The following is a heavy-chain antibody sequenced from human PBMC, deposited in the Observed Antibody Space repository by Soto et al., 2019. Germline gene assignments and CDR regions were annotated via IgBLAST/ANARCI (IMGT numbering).Heavy chain of an antibody. D-gene: IGHD3-9*01. J-gene: IGHJ3*02. CDR2: MNPNSGNT. CDR3: AREYDLLEDAFDI. Sequence: ASVKVSCKASGYTFTSYDINWVRQATGQGLEWMGWMNPNSGNTGYAQKFQGRVTMTRNTSISTAYMELSSLRSEDTAVYYCAREYDLLEDAFDICGQRQMVTVS. V-gene: IGHV1-8*01. CDR1: GYTFTSYD.